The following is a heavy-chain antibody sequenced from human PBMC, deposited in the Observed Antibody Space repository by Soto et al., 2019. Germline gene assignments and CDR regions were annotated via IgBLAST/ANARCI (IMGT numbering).Heavy chain of an antibody. Sequence: ASVKVSCKACGYSFTRYDINWVRQATGQGLEGMGWMNPNSGNTGYAQKFQGRVTMTRNTSISTAYMELSSLRSEDTAVYYCASAGNLRGVILYYYYYMDVWGKGTTVTVSS. V-gene: IGHV1-8*01. J-gene: IGHJ6*03. D-gene: IGHD3-10*01. CDR3: ASAGNLRGVILYYYYYMDV. CDR2: MNPNSGNT. CDR1: GYSFTRYD.